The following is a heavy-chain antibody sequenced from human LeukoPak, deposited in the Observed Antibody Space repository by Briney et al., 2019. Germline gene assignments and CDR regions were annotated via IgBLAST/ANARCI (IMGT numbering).Heavy chain of an antibody. CDR2: ISSSSYI. D-gene: IGHD6-19*01. Sequence: GGSLRLSCAASGFTFSSYSMNWVRQAPGKGLEWVSSISSSSYIYYADSVKGRFTISRDNAKNSLYLQMNSLRAEDTAVYYCARGSGYSSGWYYFDPWGQGTLVTVSS. CDR1: GFTFSSYS. CDR3: ARGSGYSSGWYYFDP. V-gene: IGHV3-21*01. J-gene: IGHJ5*02.